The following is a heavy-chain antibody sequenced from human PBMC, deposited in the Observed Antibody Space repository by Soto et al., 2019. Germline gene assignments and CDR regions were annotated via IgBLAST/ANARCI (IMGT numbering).Heavy chain of an antibody. CDR2: IIPIFGTA. CDR3: ARTLIVVVVAANSYYYYGMDV. Sequence: VASVKVSCKASGGTFSSYAISWVRQAPGQGLEWMGGIIPIFGTANYAQKFQGRVTITADKSTSTAYMELSSLRSEDTAVYYCARTLIVVVVAANSYYYYGMDVWGQGTTVTVSS. CDR1: GGTFSSYA. J-gene: IGHJ6*02. V-gene: IGHV1-69*06. D-gene: IGHD2-15*01.